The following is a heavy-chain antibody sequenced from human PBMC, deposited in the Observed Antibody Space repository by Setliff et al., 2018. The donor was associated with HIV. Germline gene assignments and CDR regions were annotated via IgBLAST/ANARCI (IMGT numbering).Heavy chain of an antibody. CDR1: GGTFNNYY. J-gene: IGHJ5*02. D-gene: IGHD2-2*01. CDR2: IFYSGST. CDR3: ARGLGGYCSSVSCYEADH. V-gene: IGHV4-34*01. Sequence: PSETLSLTCAVYGGTFNNYYWSWLRQPPGKGLEWIASIFYSGSTYHNPSLKSRVTISVDTANNQFSLRLSSVTAADTAVYYCARGLGGYCSSVSCYEADHWGQGTLVTVSS.